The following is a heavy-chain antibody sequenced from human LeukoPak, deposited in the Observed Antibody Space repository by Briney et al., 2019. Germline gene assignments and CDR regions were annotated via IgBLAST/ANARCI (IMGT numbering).Heavy chain of an antibody. CDR1: GGTFSSYA. CDR3: ARDTGATFLFDDGRDAFDI. J-gene: IGHJ3*02. Sequence: SVKVSCKXSGGTFSSYAISWVRQAPGQGLEWMGRIIPIFGTANYAQKFQGRVTITTDESTSTAYMELSSLRSENTAVYYCARDTGATFLFDDGRDAFDIWGQGTMVTVSS. CDR2: IIPIFGTA. V-gene: IGHV1-69*05. D-gene: IGHD1-26*01.